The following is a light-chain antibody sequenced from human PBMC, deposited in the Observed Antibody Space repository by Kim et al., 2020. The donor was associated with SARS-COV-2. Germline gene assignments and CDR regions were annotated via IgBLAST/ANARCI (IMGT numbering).Light chain of an antibody. CDR1: RSNIGAGYD. CDR3: QSYDSSLSGSV. CDR2: GNT. Sequence: RVTISCAGSRSNIGAGYDVHWYQQLPGTAPKLLIYGNTNRPSGVPDRFSGSKSGTSASLAITGLQAEDEADYYCQSYDSSLSGSVFGGGTQLTV. V-gene: IGLV1-40*01. J-gene: IGLJ3*02.